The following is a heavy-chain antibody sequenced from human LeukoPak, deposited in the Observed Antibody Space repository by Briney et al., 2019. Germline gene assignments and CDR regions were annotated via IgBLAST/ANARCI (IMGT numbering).Heavy chain of an antibody. CDR1: GGTFSSYA. Sequence: ASVKLSCKASGGTFSSYAISWVRQAPGQGLEWMGGIIPIFGTANYAQKFQRRVTITTDESTPTAYMELCRLGSEDTAVYCWARDPSITIFGVANCWFDPWGQGTLVTASS. CDR3: ARDPSITIFGVANCWFDP. D-gene: IGHD3-3*01. J-gene: IGHJ5*02. CDR2: IIPIFGTA. V-gene: IGHV1-69*05.